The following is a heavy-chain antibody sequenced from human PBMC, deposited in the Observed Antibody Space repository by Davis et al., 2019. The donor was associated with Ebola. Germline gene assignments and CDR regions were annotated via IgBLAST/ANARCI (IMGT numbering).Heavy chain of an antibody. CDR3: AKDYWVGAIDY. Sequence: GGSLRLSCAASGFTFSDYYMSWIRQAPGKGLEWVSYISSSGSTIYYADSVKGRFTISRDNSRNTLYLQVISLSAEDTALYYCAKDYWVGAIDYWGQGTLVTVSS. CDR1: GFTFSDYY. J-gene: IGHJ4*02. CDR2: ISSSGSTI. D-gene: IGHD1-26*01. V-gene: IGHV3-11*01.